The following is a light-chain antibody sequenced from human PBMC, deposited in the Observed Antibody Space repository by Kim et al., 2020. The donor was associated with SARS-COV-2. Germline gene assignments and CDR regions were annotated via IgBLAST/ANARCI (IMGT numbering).Light chain of an antibody. Sequence: SITISCTVTSRYNGGYNAVSWYQPHADRAPKLVIYDVNKRPSGVSDRFSGSKSGNTASLTISGLQAEDEADYYCSSYRKSITPVVFGGGTQLTVL. CDR2: DVN. V-gene: IGLV2-14*03. CDR3: SSYRKSITPVV. J-gene: IGLJ2*01. CDR1: SRYNGGYNA.